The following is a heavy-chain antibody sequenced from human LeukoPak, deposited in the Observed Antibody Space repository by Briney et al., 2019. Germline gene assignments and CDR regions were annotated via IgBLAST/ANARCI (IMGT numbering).Heavy chain of an antibody. CDR1: GYSFTSYW. V-gene: IGHV5-51*01. D-gene: IGHD6-13*01. J-gene: IGHJ5*02. Sequence: GESLKISCKGSGYSFTSYWIGWVRQMPGKGLEWMGIIYPGDSDTRYSPSFQGQVTISADKSISTAYLQWSSLKASDTAMYYCARFRSSWYGSSSRRYNWFDPWGQGTLVTVSS. CDR3: ARFRSSWYGSSSRRYNWFDP. CDR2: IYPGDSDT.